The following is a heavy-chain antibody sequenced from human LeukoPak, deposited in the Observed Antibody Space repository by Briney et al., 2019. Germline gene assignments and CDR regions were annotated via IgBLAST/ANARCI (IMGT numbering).Heavy chain of an antibody. CDR2: IYYSGST. CDR1: GGSISSSSYY. Sequence: PSETLSLTCTVSGGSISSSSYYWGWIRQPPGKGLEWIGSIYYSGSTYYNPSLKSRVTISVDTSKNQFSLKLSSVTAADTAVYYCARVIVVVVARWFDPWGQGTLVTVSS. V-gene: IGHV4-39*07. J-gene: IGHJ5*02. CDR3: ARVIVVVVARWFDP. D-gene: IGHD2-15*01.